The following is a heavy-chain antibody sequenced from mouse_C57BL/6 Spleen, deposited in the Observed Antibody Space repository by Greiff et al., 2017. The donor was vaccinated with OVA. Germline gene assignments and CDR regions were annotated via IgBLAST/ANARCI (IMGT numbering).Heavy chain of an antibody. CDR2: IDPSDSYT. Sequence: QVQLQQPGAELVMPGASVKLSCKASGYTFTSYWMHWVKQRPGQGLEWIGEIDPSDSYTNYNQKFKGQSTLTVDKSSSTAYMQLSSLTSEDSAVYYCARYDYAFAYWGQGTLVTVSA. CDR1: GYTFTSYW. D-gene: IGHD2-4*01. J-gene: IGHJ3*01. CDR3: ARYDYAFAY. V-gene: IGHV1-69*01.